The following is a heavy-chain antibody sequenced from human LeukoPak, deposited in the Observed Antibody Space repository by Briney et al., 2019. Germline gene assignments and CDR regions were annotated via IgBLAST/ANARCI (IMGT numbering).Heavy chain of an antibody. CDR2: IGTGDNK. D-gene: IGHD1-26*01. Sequence: GGSLRLSCKASGFTFSSYEMNWVRQAPGKGLEWVSYIGTGDNKHYAGSLKGRFTISRDNSKNTLYLQMNSLRAEDTAVYYCARESGSYSHYYMDVWGKGTTVTVSS. J-gene: IGHJ6*03. CDR1: GFTFSSYE. CDR3: ARESGSYSHYYMDV. V-gene: IGHV3-48*03.